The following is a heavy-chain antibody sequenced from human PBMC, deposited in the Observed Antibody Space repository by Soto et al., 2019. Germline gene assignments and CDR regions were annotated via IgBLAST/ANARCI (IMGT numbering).Heavy chain of an antibody. CDR3: AKSYSSSYYYYYYMDV. V-gene: IGHV3-15*01. Sequence: GGSLRLSCAASGFTFSNAWMSWVRQAPGKGLEWVGRIKSKTDGGTTDYAAPVKGRFTISRDDSKNTLYLQMNSLRAEDTAVYYCAKSYSSSYYYYYYMDVWGKGTTVTVSS. CDR1: GFTFSNAW. J-gene: IGHJ6*03. D-gene: IGHD6-13*01. CDR2: IKSKTDGGTT.